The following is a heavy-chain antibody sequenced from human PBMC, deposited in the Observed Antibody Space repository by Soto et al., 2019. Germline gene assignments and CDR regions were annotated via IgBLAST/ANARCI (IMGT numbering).Heavy chain of an antibody. Sequence: QVQLQESGPGLVKPSETLSLTCTVSGGSISSYYWSWIRQPPGKGLEWIGYIYYSGSTNYNPSLKSRVTISVDTSKNQFSLKLSSVTAADTAVYYCARVPGSYGNYYYYYYMDVWGKGTTVTVSS. D-gene: IGHD5-18*01. V-gene: IGHV4-59*01. CDR1: GGSISSYY. J-gene: IGHJ6*03. CDR2: IYYSGST. CDR3: ARVPGSYGNYYYYYYMDV.